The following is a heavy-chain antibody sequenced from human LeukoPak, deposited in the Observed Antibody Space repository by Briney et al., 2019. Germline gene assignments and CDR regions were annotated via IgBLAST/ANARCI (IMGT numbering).Heavy chain of an antibody. CDR3: ARDSVTGLRWLQKHKEGFWWFDP. CDR2: MNPNSGNT. D-gene: IGHD5-24*01. Sequence: ASVKVSCKASGYTFTSYDINWVRQATGQGLEWMGWMNPNSGNTGYAQKFQGRVTMTRNTSISTAYMELSSLRSEDTAVYYCARDSVTGLRWLQKHKEGFWWFDPWGQGTLATASS. J-gene: IGHJ5*02. V-gene: IGHV1-8*01. CDR1: GYTFTSYD.